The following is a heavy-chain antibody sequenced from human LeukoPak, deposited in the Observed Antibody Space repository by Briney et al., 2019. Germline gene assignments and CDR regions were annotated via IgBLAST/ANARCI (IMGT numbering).Heavy chain of an antibody. Sequence: GGSLRLSCAASGFTFSSYAMSWVRQAPGKGLEWVSAISGSAGSTYYVDSVKGRFTISRDNSKNTLYLQMNSLRAEDTAVYYCAKGAIAALNAYFDYWGQGTLVTVSS. CDR2: ISGSAGST. D-gene: IGHD2-15*01. V-gene: IGHV3-23*01. CDR3: AKGAIAALNAYFDY. CDR1: GFTFSSYA. J-gene: IGHJ4*02.